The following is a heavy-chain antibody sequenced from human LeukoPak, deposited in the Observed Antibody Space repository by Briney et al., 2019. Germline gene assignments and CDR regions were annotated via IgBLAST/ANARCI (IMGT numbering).Heavy chain of an antibody. CDR3: ARVRFGNFDY. Sequence: SETLSLTCTVSGGSISNYYWNWIRQPPGKGLEWIGSIYYSGSTYYNPSLKSRVTIAVDTSKNQFSLKLSSVTAADTAVYYCARVRFGNFDYWGQGTLVTVSS. CDR2: IYYSGST. D-gene: IGHD2-15*01. V-gene: IGHV4-39*07. CDR1: GGSISNYY. J-gene: IGHJ4*02.